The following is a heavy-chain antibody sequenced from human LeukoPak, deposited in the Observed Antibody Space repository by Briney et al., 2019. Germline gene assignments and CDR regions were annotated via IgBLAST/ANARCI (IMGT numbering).Heavy chain of an antibody. CDR2: IYSGGST. V-gene: IGHV3-66*01. D-gene: IGHD5-18*01. Sequence: PGGSLTLSCAAAGFPVSSNYMSWFRPAPGPGLESNSVIYSGGSTYYADSVKGRFTISRDNSKNTLYLQMNSLRAEDTAVYYCATTQIYSQIYYYYGMDVWGQGTTVTVSS. CDR3: ATTQIYSQIYYYYGMDV. CDR1: GFPVSSNY. J-gene: IGHJ6*02.